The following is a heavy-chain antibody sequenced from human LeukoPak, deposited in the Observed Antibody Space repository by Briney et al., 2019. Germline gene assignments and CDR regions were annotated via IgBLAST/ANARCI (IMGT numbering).Heavy chain of an antibody. CDR3: TTGYGSSWYA. D-gene: IGHD6-13*01. CDR2: IKRKEDGGTT. Sequence: GGSLRLSCEASGFSLSKAWMSWVRQAPGKGLEWVGRIKRKEDGGTTEYVAPVKGRFTISRDDSKNMVYLQMNSLKIEDTAVYYCTTGYGSSWYAWGQGTLVIVSS. CDR1: GFSLSKAW. J-gene: IGHJ5*02. V-gene: IGHV3-15*01.